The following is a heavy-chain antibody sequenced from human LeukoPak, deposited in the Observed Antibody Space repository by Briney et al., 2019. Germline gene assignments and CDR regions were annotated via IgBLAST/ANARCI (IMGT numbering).Heavy chain of an antibody. J-gene: IGHJ6*03. Sequence: ASVKVSCKASGYTFTGYYMHWVRQAPGQGLEWMGWINPNSGGTNYAQKFQGRVTMTRDTSISTAYMELSRLRSDDTAVYYCARGPPAATYYYYYYMDVWGKGTTVTVSS. CDR1: GYTFTGYY. CDR3: ARGPPAATYYYYYYMDV. CDR2: INPNSGGT. D-gene: IGHD2-2*01. V-gene: IGHV1-2*02.